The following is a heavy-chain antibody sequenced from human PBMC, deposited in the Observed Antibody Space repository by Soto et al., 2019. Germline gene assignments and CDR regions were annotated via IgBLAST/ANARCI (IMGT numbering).Heavy chain of an antibody. V-gene: IGHV3-74*01. CDR3: AKVSSSWYAGFFDL. D-gene: IGHD6-13*01. Sequence: GGSLRLSCAASGFTFSTYWMHWVRQAPGKGLVWVSRINNDGSSTSYADSVKGRLTISRDNANNTLYLQMNTLRAEDTAVYYCAKVSSSWYAGFFDLWGQGTLVTVSS. CDR1: GFTFSTYW. CDR2: INNDGSST. J-gene: IGHJ4*02.